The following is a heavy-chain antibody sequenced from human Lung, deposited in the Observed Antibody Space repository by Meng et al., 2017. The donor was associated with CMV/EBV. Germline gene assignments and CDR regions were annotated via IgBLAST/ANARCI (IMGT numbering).Heavy chain of an antibody. CDR2: ISGYNGNT. CDR1: GYAFSNYG. V-gene: IGHV1-18*01. CDR3: ARDAYFNTWYPNWVDP. Sequence: ASVKVSCKAYGYAFSNYGVTWVRQAPGQGPEWMGWISGYNGNTKYAQKFQGRVTMTANTSTSTVYMELRSLTSDDTAVYYCARDAYFNTWYPNWVDPWGQGTLVTVSS. D-gene: IGHD6-13*01. J-gene: IGHJ5*02.